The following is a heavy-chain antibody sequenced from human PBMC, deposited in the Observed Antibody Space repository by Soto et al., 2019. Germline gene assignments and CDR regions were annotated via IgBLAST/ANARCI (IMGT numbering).Heavy chain of an antibody. V-gene: IGHV1-18*01. CDR2: ISAYNGNT. CDR3: ARDISSSSEYYYYYGMDV. D-gene: IGHD6-6*01. J-gene: IGHJ6*02. CDR1: GYTFTSYG. Sequence: ASVKVSCKASGYTFTSYGISWVRQAPGQGLERMGWISAYNGNTNYAQKLQGRVTMTTDTSTSTAYMELRSLRSDDTAVYYCARDISSSSEYYYYYGMDVWGQGTTVTVSS.